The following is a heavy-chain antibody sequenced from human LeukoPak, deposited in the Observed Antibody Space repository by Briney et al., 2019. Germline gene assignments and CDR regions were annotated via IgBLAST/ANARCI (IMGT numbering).Heavy chain of an antibody. CDR3: AREFDP. CDR1: GGSLSSYY. V-gene: IGHV4-59*01. J-gene: IGHJ5*02. CDR2: IYYSGST. Sequence: PSETLSLTCTVSGGSLSSYYWSWMRQPPGKGLEWIGYIYYSGSTNYNPTLKSRVTISVYTSKNQFSLKLSSVSAADTVVYYWAREFDPWGQGTLVTVSS.